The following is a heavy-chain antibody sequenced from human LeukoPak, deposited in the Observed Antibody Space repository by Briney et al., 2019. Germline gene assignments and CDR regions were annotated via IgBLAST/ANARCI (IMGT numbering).Heavy chain of an antibody. Sequence: ASETLSLTCTVSGGSISSGGYYWSWIRQPPGKGLEWIGYIYHSGSTYYNPSLKSRVTISVDTSNDQFSLKLSSVTAADTAVYYCATYCSSTSCPHRRAFDIWGQGTMVTVSS. CDR2: IYHSGST. CDR1: GGSISSGGYY. V-gene: IGHV4-30-2*03. CDR3: ATYCSSTSCPHRRAFDI. J-gene: IGHJ3*02. D-gene: IGHD2-2*01.